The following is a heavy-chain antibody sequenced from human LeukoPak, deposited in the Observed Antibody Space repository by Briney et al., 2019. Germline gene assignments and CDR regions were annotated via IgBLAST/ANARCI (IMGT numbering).Heavy chain of an antibody. CDR2: INHSGST. J-gene: IGHJ4*02. D-gene: IGHD2-2*01. CDR1: GGSFSGYY. V-gene: IGHV4-34*01. CDR3: ARGTSRIRPIKN. Sequence: SETLSLTCAVYGGSFSGYYWSWIRQPPGKGLEWIGEINHSGSTNYNPSLKSRVTISVDTSKNQFSLKLSSVTAADTAVYYCARGTSRIRPIKNWGQGTLVTVSS.